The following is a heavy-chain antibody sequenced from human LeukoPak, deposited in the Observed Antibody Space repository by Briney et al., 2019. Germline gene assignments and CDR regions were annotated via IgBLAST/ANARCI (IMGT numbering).Heavy chain of an antibody. CDR1: GFTFSSYE. D-gene: IGHD6-13*01. CDR2: ISSSGSTI. CDR3: ARDPRTKPQLVRVPAWFDP. V-gene: IGHV3-48*03. J-gene: IGHJ5*02. Sequence: GGSLRLSCAASGFTFSSYEMNWVRQAPGKGLEWVSYISSSGSTIYYADSVKGRFTISRDNAKNSLYLQMNSLRAEDTAVYYCARDPRTKPQLVRVPAWFDPWGQGTLVTVSS.